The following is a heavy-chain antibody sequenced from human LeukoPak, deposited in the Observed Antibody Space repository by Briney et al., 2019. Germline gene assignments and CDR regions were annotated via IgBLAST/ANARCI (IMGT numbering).Heavy chain of an antibody. CDR1: GFTLDDYA. D-gene: IGHD3-16*01. CDR3: AKSLDNYYYYGMDV. J-gene: IGHJ6*02. Sequence: PGRSLRLSCAASGFTLDDYAMHWVRQAPGKGLEWVSGISWNSGSIGYADSVKGRFTISRDNAKNSLYLQMNSLRAEDTALYYCAKSLDNYYYYGMDVWGQGTTVTVSS. V-gene: IGHV3-9*01. CDR2: ISWNSGSI.